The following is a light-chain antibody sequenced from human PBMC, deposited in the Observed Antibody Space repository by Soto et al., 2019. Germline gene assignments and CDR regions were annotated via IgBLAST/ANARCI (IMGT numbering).Light chain of an antibody. CDR2: KAS. V-gene: IGKV1-5*03. CDR3: QQYDRFPYT. Sequence: DIQMTQSPSTLSASVGDTVTITCRASQRLSYWLAWYQQKPGQAPKLLIHKASTLESGVPSRFSGSGSGTEFTRTMSSLHPDDFATFYCQQYDRFPYTFGQGTNLEIK. J-gene: IGKJ2*01. CDR1: QRLSYW.